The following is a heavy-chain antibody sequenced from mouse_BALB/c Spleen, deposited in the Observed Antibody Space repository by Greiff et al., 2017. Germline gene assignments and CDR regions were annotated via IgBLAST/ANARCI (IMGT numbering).Heavy chain of an antibody. V-gene: IGHV5-17*02. CDR2: ISSGSSTI. J-gene: IGHJ4*01. Sequence: VQLKESGGGLVQPGGSRKLSCAASGFTFSSFGMHWVRQAPEKGLEWVAYISSGSSTIYYADTVKGRFTISRDNPKNTLFLQMTSLRSEDTAMYYCARGAEDYAMDYWGQGTSVTVSS. CDR3: ARGAEDYAMDY. D-gene: IGHD6-1*01. CDR1: GFTFSSFG.